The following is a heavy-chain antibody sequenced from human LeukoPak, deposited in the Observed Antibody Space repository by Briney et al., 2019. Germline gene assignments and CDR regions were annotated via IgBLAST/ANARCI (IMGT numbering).Heavy chain of an antibody. CDR3: ARDGVRFLEWFPLDY. D-gene: IGHD3-3*01. CDR2: IKQDGSEK. J-gene: IGHJ4*02. Sequence: GGSLRLSCAASGFTFSSYWMSWVRQALGKGLEWVANIKQDGSEKYYVDSVKGRFTISRDNAKNSLYLQMNSLRAEDTAVYYCARDGVRFLEWFPLDYWGQGTLVTVSS. CDR1: GFTFSSYW. V-gene: IGHV3-7*01.